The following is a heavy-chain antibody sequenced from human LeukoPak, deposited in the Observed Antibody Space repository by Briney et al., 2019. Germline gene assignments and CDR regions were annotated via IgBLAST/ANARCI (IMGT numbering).Heavy chain of an antibody. D-gene: IGHD3-10*01. CDR2: IYNSGNN. CDR1: GGSISSDF. V-gene: IGHV4-59*08. Sequence: SETPSLTCTVSGGSISSDFLQWIREPPGKGLEWVGYIYNSGNNHYNSSLKSRVTISIDTSKNQFSLKLASVTAADTAVYYCATRGYWGQGTLVAVSS. J-gene: IGHJ4*02. CDR3: ATRGY.